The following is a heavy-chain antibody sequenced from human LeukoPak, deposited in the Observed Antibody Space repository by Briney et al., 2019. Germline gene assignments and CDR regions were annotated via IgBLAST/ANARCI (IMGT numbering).Heavy chain of an antibody. Sequence: SETLSLTCTVSGYSISSGYYWGWIRQPPGKGLEWIGSIYHSGSTYYNPSLKSRVTISVDTSKNQLSLKLSSVTAADTAVYYCARAIVGAHYYYYGLDVWGQGTTVTVSS. CDR2: IYHSGST. J-gene: IGHJ6*02. CDR3: ARAIVGAHYYYYGLDV. V-gene: IGHV4-38-2*02. CDR1: GYSISSGYY. D-gene: IGHD1-26*01.